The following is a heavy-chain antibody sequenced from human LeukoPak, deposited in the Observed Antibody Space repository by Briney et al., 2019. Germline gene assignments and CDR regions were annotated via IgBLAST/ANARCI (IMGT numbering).Heavy chain of an antibody. CDR3: ARAKGVRGVIGYNWFDP. Sequence: GASVKVSCKASGYTFTSYGISWVRQAPGQGLEWMGWISAYNGNTNYAQKPQGRVTMTTDTSTSTAYMELRSLRSDDTAVYYCARAKGVRGVIGYNWFDPWGQGTLVTVSS. CDR1: GYTFTSYG. CDR2: ISAYNGNT. D-gene: IGHD3-10*01. V-gene: IGHV1-18*04. J-gene: IGHJ5*02.